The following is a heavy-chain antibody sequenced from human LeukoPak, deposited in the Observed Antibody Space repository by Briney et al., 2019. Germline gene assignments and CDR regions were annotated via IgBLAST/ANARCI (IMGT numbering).Heavy chain of an antibody. Sequence: SETLSLTCTVSGGSVSSGSYYWSWIRQPPGKGLEWIGYIYYSGSTNYNPSLKSRVTISVDTSKNQFSLKLSSVTAADTAVYYCARASDYGGNSCFDYWGQGTLVTVSS. J-gene: IGHJ4*02. CDR3: ARASDYGGNSCFDY. V-gene: IGHV4-61*01. CDR1: GGSVSSGSYY. CDR2: IYYSGST. D-gene: IGHD4-23*01.